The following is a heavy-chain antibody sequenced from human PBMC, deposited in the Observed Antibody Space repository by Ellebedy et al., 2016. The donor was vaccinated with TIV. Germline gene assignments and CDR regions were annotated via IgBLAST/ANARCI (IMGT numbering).Heavy chain of an antibody. CDR1: GFTFSAYA. Sequence: PGGSLRLSCAASGFTFSAYAMTWVRQAPGKGLEWASGIGGNGDNTHYADSVKGRFTISRDNSKNTLYLQMNSLRAEDTAIYYCAKDRQWLPSSWFDPWGQGTLVTVSS. V-gene: IGHV3-23*01. CDR3: AKDRQWLPSSWFDP. CDR2: IGGNGDNT. D-gene: IGHD6-19*01. J-gene: IGHJ5*02.